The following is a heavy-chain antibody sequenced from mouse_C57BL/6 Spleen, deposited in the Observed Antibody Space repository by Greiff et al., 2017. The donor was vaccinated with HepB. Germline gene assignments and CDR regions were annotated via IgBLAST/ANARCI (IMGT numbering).Heavy chain of an antibody. D-gene: IGHD1-1*01. CDR3: ARESSSYVGYAMDY. V-gene: IGHV1-52*01. CDR2: IDPSDSET. J-gene: IGHJ4*01. CDR1: GYTFTSYW. Sequence: QVHVKQPGAELVRPGSSVKLSCKASGYTFTSYWMHWVKQRPIQGLEWIGNIDPSDSETHYNQKFKDKATLTVDKSSSTAYMQLSSLTSEDSAVYYCARESSSYVGYAMDYWGQGTSVTVSS.